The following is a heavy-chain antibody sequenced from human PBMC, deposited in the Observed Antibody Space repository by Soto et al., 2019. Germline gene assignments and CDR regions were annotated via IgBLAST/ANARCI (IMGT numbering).Heavy chain of an antibody. Sequence: QVQLRESGSGLVKPLETLSLTCGVSGGSLSGATYSWNWIRQPPGKGLEWIGYIFPSGTTYYNPSLKTRVTISIDVSKNQFSLSLRSLTAADTAVYYCARSREFDYWSQGALGSVSS. CDR1: GGSLSGATYS. CDR3: ARSREFDY. J-gene: IGHJ4*02. CDR2: IFPSGTT. V-gene: IGHV4-30-2*01.